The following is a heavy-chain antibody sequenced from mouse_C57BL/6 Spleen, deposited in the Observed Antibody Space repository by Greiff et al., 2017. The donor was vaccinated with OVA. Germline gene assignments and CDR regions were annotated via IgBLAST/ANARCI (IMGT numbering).Heavy chain of an antibody. CDR2: IYPRSGNT. J-gene: IGHJ4*01. CDR1: GYTFTSYG. Sequence: QVQLKQSGAELARPGASVKLSCKASGYTFTSYGISWVKQRTGQGLEWIGEIYPRSGNTYYNEKFKGKATLTADKSSSTAYMELRSLTSEDSAVYFCARQGNYVDAMDYWGQGTSVTVSS. D-gene: IGHD2-1*01. V-gene: IGHV1-81*01. CDR3: ARQGNYVDAMDY.